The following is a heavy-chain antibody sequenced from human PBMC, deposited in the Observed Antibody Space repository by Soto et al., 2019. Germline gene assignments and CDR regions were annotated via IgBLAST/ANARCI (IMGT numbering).Heavy chain of an antibody. Sequence: QVQLQESGPGLVKPSETLSLTCTVSGGSVSSGSYYWSWIRQPPGKGLEWIGYIYYSGSTNYNPSLKSRVTISVDTPKNQFSLKLSSVTAADTAVYYCARASSGSYYYYGMDVWGQGTTVTVSS. V-gene: IGHV4-61*01. J-gene: IGHJ6*02. CDR1: GGSVSSGSYY. CDR3: ARASSGSYYYYGMDV. D-gene: IGHD1-26*01. CDR2: IYYSGST.